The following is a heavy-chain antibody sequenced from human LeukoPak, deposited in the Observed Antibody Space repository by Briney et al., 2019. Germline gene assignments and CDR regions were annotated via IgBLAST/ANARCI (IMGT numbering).Heavy chain of an antibody. CDR2: TIPIFGTA. CDR1: GGTFSSYA. J-gene: IGHJ3*02. CDR3: AREYYDILTGYYSDDAFDI. D-gene: IGHD3-9*01. Sequence: GASVKVSCKASGGTFSSYAISWVRQAPGQGLEWMGGTIPIFGTANYAQKFQGRVTITADESTSTAYMELSSLRSEDTAVYYCAREYYDILTGYYSDDAFDIWGQGTMVTVSS. V-gene: IGHV1-69*13.